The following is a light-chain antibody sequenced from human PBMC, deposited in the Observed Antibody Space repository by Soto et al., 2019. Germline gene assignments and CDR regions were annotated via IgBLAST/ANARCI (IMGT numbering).Light chain of an antibody. CDR2: DAS. Sequence: DIQMTQSPSSLSASVGDRVTITCQASQDISNYLNWYQQKPGKAPKLLIYDASNLETGVPSRFSGSGSGTEFNFTISSPQPEDIANYYCQQYDYLPYTFGQGTRLEIK. V-gene: IGKV1-33*01. CDR3: QQYDYLPYT. J-gene: IGKJ5*01. CDR1: QDISNY.